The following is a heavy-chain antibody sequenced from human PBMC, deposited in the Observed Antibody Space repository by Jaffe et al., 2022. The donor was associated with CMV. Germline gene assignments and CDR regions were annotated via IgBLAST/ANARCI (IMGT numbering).Heavy chain of an antibody. V-gene: IGHV4-39*01. D-gene: IGHD3-16*01. CDR1: GGSISSSSYY. CDR3: ATHPPLNYDYVWGSYDATDY. Sequence: QLQLQESGPGLVKPSETLSLTCTVSGGSISSSSYYWGWIRQPPGKGLEWIGSIYYSGSTYYNPSLKSRVTISVDTSKNQFSLKLSSVTAADTAVYYCATHPPLNYDYVWGSYDATDYWGQGTLVTVSS. CDR2: IYYSGST. J-gene: IGHJ4*02.